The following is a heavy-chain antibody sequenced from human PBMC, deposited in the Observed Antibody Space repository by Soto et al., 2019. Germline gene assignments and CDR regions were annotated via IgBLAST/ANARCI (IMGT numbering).Heavy chain of an antibody. CDR3: ARDRLHTSSSITFDY. CDR2: INTYNGNT. J-gene: IGHJ4*02. D-gene: IGHD6-6*01. V-gene: IGHV1-18*01. CDR1: GYTFTTYA. Sequence: ASVKVSCKASGYTFTTYAISWVRQAPGQGLEWMGWINTYNGNTDYAQNLQGRVTMTTDTSTNTAYMELRSLRSDDTAVYFCARDRLHTSSSITFDYWGQGALVTSPQ.